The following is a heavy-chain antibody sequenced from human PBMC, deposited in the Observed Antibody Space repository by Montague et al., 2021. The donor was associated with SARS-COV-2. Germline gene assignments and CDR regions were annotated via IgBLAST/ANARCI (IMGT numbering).Heavy chain of an antibody. Sequence: PALGKPTQTLTLTCTFSGFSLSTSGMCVSWIRQPPGRALEWLAVIDWDDDKSYSTSLKTRLTISKDTSKNQVVLTMTNMDPVDTATYYCARMPDQVWLDYWGQGILVTVSS. CDR1: GFSLSTSGMC. J-gene: IGHJ4*02. CDR3: ARMPDQVWLDY. CDR2: IDWDDDK. V-gene: IGHV2-70*01. D-gene: IGHD5-18*01.